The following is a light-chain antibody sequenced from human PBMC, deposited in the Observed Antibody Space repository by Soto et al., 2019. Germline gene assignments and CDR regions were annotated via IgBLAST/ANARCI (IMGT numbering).Light chain of an antibody. V-gene: IGKV3-11*01. CDR1: QSVSTY. CDR2: DAS. J-gene: IGKJ5*01. CDR3: QQRSNRIT. Sequence: EVVLTQSPATLSLSPGERATLSCRASQSVSTYLAWYQQKVGQAPRLLIYDASNRAAGIPARFSGSGSGTGFTLTISSLEPEDFALYYCQQRSNRITFGQGTRLEIK.